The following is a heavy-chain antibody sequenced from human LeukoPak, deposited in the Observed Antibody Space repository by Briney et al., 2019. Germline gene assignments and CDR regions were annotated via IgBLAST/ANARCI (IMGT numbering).Heavy chain of an antibody. D-gene: IGHD3-22*01. V-gene: IGHV3-23*01. CDR3: AKDTKNYYDSSGYYVY. CDR1: GFTFSSYA. CDR2: ISGSGGST. Sequence: GGSLRLSCAASGFTFSSYAMSWVRQAPGRGLEWVSAISGSGGSTYYADSVKGRFTISRDNSKNTLYLQMNSLRAEDTAVYYCAKDTKNYYDSSGYYVYWGQGTLVTVSS. J-gene: IGHJ4*02.